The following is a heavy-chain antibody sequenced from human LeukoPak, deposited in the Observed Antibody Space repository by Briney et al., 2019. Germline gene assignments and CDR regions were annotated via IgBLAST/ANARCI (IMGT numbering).Heavy chain of an antibody. CDR2: IYYSGST. CDR1: GGSISSSSYY. V-gene: IGHV4-39*01. D-gene: IGHD1-1*01. J-gene: IGHJ3*02. CDR3: ARHGAAQLERGAFDI. Sequence: SETLSLTCTVSGGSISSSSYYWGWIRQPPGKGLEWVGSIYYSGSTYYNPSLKSRVTISVDTSKNQFSLKLSSVTAADTAVYYCARHGAAQLERGAFDIWGQGTMVTVSS.